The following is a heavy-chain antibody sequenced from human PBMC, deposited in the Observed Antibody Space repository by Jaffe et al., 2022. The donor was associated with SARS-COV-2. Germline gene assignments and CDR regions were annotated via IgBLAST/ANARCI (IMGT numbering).Heavy chain of an antibody. CDR2: INTNTGNP. Sequence: QVQLVQSGSELKKPGASVKVSCKASGYTFTSYAMNWVRQAPGQGLEWMGWINTNTGNPTYAQGFTGRFVFSLDTSVSTAYLQISSLKAEDTAVYYCARDEQWLVRRFGQFNWFDPWGQGTLVTVSS. J-gene: IGHJ5*02. D-gene: IGHD6-19*01. CDR3: ARDEQWLVRRFGQFNWFDP. CDR1: GYTFTSYA. V-gene: IGHV7-4-1*02.